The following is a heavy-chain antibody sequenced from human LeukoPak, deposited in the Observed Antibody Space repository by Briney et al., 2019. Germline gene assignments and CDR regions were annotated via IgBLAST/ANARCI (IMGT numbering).Heavy chain of an antibody. CDR2: ISGSGGST. Sequence: PGGSLRPSCAASGFTFSSYAMSWVRQAPGKGLEWVSAISGSGGSTYYADSVKGRFTISRDNSKNTLYLQMNSLRAEDTAVYYCARDSAQYYYDSSGYLDYWGQGTLVTVSS. D-gene: IGHD3-22*01. V-gene: IGHV3-23*01. J-gene: IGHJ4*02. CDR3: ARDSAQYYYDSSGYLDY. CDR1: GFTFSSYA.